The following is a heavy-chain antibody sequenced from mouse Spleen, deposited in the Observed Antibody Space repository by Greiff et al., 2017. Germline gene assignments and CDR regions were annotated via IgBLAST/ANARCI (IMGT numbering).Heavy chain of an antibody. CDR2: IHPNSGST. V-gene: IGHV1-64*01. CDR3: ARGTSCAMDY. J-gene: IGHJ4*01. Sequence: QVQLQQPGAELVKPGASVKLSCKASGYTFTSYWMHWVKQRPGQGLEWIGMIHPNSGSTNYNEKFKRKATLTVDKSSSTAYMQLSSLTSEDSAVYYCARGTSCAMDYWGQGTSVTVSS. CDR1: GYTFTSYW.